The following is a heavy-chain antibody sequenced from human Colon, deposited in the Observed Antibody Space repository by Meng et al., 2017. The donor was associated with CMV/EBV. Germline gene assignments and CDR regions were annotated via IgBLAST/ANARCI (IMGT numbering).Heavy chain of an antibody. D-gene: IGHD6-13*01. V-gene: IGHV1-18*01. CDR1: GYAFNKHG. CDR3: ARDRWEYSSSWTPQNWWFDP. J-gene: IGHJ5*02. CDR2: INLWNGDI. Sequence: ASVKVSCKASGYAFNKHGINWVRQAPGRGLEWMGWINLWNGDIKYAQKFQGRVTVSADTSTSTAYMELRSLTSDDTAVYYCARDRWEYSSSWTPQNWWFDPWGQGTLVTVSS.